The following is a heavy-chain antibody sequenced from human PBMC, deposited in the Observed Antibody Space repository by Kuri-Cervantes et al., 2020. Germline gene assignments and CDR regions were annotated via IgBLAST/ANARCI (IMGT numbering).Heavy chain of an antibody. J-gene: IGHJ4*02. CDR2: IYYSGST. CDR1: GGSISSGDYY. V-gene: IGHV4-30-4*01. D-gene: IGHD4-23*01. CDR3: ARDLGGGNSEKSIGY. Sequence: SETLSLTCTVSGGSISSGDYYWSWIRQPPGKGLEWIGYIYYSGSTYYNPSLKSRVTISVDKSKNQFSLKLSSVTAADTAVYYCARDLGGGNSEKSIGYWGQGTLVTVSS.